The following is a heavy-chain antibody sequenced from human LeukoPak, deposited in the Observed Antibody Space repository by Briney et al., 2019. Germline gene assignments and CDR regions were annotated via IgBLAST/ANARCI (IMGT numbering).Heavy chain of an antibody. J-gene: IGHJ4*02. Sequence: SETLSLTCTVSGGSISSYYWSWIRQPPGKGLEWIGYIYYSGSTNYNPSLKSRVTISVDTSKSQFSLKLSSVTAADTAVYYCARDYYDSSGSYYFDYWGQGTLVTVSS. CDR2: IYYSGST. CDR1: GGSISSYY. V-gene: IGHV4-59*01. CDR3: ARDYYDSSGSYYFDY. D-gene: IGHD3-22*01.